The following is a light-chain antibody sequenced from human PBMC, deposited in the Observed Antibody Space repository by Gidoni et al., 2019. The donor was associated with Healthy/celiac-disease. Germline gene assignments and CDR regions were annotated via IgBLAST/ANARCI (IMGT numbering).Light chain of an antibody. J-gene: IGLJ2*01. CDR2: YDS. Sequence: SYVLTQPTSVSVPPGKTARNTFWVSNIVSQSGPWHQQKPGQAPLSVIFYDSDRPAGIPERRTGSNSGNTATRTISRVEAGDEADYYCQVWDSSSDHPVFGGGTKLTVL. CDR3: QVWDSSSDHPV. CDR1: NIVSQS. V-gene: IGLV3-21*04.